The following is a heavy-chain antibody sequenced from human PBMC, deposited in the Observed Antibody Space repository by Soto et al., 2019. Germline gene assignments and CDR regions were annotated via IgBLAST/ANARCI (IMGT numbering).Heavy chain of an antibody. Sequence: DVQLVESGGGLVQPGRSLRLSCAASGFTFDDYAMHWVRQAPGKGLEWVSGVSWNSGSIGYADSVKGRFTISRDNAKNSLYLQMNSLRAEDTALYYCAKDSLITMVRGGWEHNNWFDPWGQGTLVTVSS. CDR3: AKDSLITMVRGGWEHNNWFDP. CDR1: GFTFDDYA. V-gene: IGHV3-9*01. J-gene: IGHJ5*02. CDR2: VSWNSGSI. D-gene: IGHD3-10*01.